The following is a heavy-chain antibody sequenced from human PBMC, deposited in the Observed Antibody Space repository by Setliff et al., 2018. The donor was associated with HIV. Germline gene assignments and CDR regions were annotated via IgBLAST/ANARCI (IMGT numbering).Heavy chain of an antibody. CDR1: GYTFTKYD. Sequence: ASVKVSCKASGYTFTKYDINWVRQATGQGLEWMGWMNPNSGNAEYAQRFQGRVTLTRNTSISTAYMELSSLTSEDTAVYYCARNSQKGIQPLLLASWGPGTLVTVSS. V-gene: IGHV1-8*03. D-gene: IGHD1-1*01. CDR2: MNPNSGNA. CDR3: ARNSQKGIQPLLLAS. J-gene: IGHJ4*02.